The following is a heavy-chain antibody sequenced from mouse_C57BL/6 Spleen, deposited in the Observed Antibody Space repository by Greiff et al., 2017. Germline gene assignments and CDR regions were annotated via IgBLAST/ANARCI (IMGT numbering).Heavy chain of an antibody. CDR1: GYTFTDYY. J-gene: IGHJ2*01. Sequence: VQLQQSGPELVKPGASVKISCKASGYTFTDYYMNWVKQSHGKSLEWIGVINPNYGTTSYNQKFKCKATLTVDQSSSKAYMQLNSLTSEDSAVYYCARSGQLRAPDYWGQGTTLTVSS. CDR3: ARSGQLRAPDY. CDR2: INPNYGTT. D-gene: IGHD3-2*02. V-gene: IGHV1-39*01.